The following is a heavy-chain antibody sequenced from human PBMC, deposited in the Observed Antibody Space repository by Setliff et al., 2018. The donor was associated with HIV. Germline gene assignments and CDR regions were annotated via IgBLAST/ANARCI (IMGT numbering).Heavy chain of an antibody. D-gene: IGHD3-10*01. CDR2: IDSSGTT. CDR3: ARDRHSSGLGSYGP. V-gene: IGHV4-4*07. J-gene: IGHJ5*02. CDR1: GGSFGVYR. Sequence: PSETLSLTCTISGGSFGVYRWSWIRQSAGRGPEWIGRIDSSGTTDYKPSLKGRVAISVDTSRNQFSLRVTSVAAADTAVYFCARDRHSSGLGSYGPWGPGILVTVSS.